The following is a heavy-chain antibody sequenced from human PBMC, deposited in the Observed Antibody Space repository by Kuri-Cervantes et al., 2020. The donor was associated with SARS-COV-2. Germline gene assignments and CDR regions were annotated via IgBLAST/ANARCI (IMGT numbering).Heavy chain of an antibody. J-gene: IGHJ4*02. CDR1: GFTFDDYA. D-gene: IGHD2-2*01. V-gene: IGHV3-9*01. CDR3: AREGDIVVVPAVYFDY. Sequence: GGSLRLTCAASGFTFDDYAMHWVRQAPGKGLEWVSGISWNSGSIGYADSVKGRFTISRDNAKNSLYLQMNSLRAEDTAVYYCAREGDIVVVPAVYFDYWGQGTLVTVSS. CDR2: ISWNSGSI.